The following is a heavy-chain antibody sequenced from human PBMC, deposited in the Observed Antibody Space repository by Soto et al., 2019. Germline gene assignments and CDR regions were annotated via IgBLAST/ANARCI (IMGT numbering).Heavy chain of an antibody. J-gene: IGHJ3*02. Sequence: PGGSLRLSCAASGFTFSGSAMHWVRQASGKGLEWVGRIRSKGNSYATAYAASVKGRFTISRDDSKNTAYLQVNSLKTEDTAVYYCTRLLSDAFDIWGQGTMVTVSS. CDR3: TRLLSDAFDI. CDR1: GFTFSGSA. CDR2: IRSKGNSYAT. V-gene: IGHV3-73*01.